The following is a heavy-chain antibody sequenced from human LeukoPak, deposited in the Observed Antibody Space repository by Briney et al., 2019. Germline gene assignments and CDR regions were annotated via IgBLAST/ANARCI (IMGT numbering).Heavy chain of an antibody. CDR3: ALISYCTTITCYYLDY. CDR2: ISAYNGNT. CDR1: GYTFTSYG. Sequence: ASVKVSCKASGYTFTSYGISWVRQAPGQGLEWMGWISAYNGNTNYAQKLQGRVTMTTDTSTSTAYMELRSLRSDDTAVYYCALISYCTTITCYYLDYWGQGTLVTVSS. V-gene: IGHV1-18*01. D-gene: IGHD2-8*01. J-gene: IGHJ4*02.